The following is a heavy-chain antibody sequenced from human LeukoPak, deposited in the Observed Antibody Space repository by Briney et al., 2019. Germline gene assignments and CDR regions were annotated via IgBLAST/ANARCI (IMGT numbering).Heavy chain of an antibody. CDR3: AKDPYYYDSSGYYFDY. Sequence: PGGSLRLSCAASGFTFSSYGMHWVRQAPGKGLEWVAVITYDGSNKYYADSVKGRFTISRDNSKNTLYQQMNSLRAEDTAVYYCAKDPYYYDSSGYYFDYWGQGTLVTVSS. CDR1: GFTFSSYG. CDR2: ITYDGSNK. J-gene: IGHJ4*02. D-gene: IGHD3-22*01. V-gene: IGHV3-30*18.